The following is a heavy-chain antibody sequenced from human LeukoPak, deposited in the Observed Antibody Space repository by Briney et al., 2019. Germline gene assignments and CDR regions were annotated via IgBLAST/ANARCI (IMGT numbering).Heavy chain of an antibody. CDR1: GFTFSSYA. D-gene: IGHD2-2*01. J-gene: IGHJ5*02. CDR2: ISGSGGST. CDR3: AKSRVVPAARKPRFGYNWFDP. V-gene: IGHV3-23*01. Sequence: PGGSLRLSCAASGFTFSSYAMSWVRQAPGKGLEWVSAISGSGGSTYYADSVKGRFTISRDNSKNTLYLQMNSLRAEDTAVYYCAKSRVVPAARKPRFGYNWFDPWGQGTLVTVSS.